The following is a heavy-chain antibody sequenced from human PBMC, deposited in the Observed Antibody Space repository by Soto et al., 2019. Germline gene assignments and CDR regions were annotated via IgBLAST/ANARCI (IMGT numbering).Heavy chain of an antibody. V-gene: IGHV4-59*01. CDR2: IYYSGST. CDR3: AGCCMHPLAGDDAFDI. D-gene: IGHD2-8*02. Sequence: SETLSLTCTVSGGSISSYYWSWIRQPPGKGLEWIGYIYYSGSTNYNPSLKSRVTISVDTSKNQFSLKLSSVTAADTAVYYCAGCCMHPLAGDDAFDIWGQGTMVTVSS. CDR1: GGSISSYY. J-gene: IGHJ3*02.